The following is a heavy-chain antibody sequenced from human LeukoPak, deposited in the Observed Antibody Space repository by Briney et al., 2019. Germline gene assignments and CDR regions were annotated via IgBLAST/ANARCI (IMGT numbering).Heavy chain of an antibody. D-gene: IGHD2-2*02. V-gene: IGHV1-18*04. CDR1: GYTFTSYG. CDR3: ARLYCSSTSCYISGWFDP. J-gene: IGHJ5*02. CDR2: ISAYNGNT. Sequence: ASVKVSCKASGYTFTSYGISWVRQAPGQGLEWMGWISAYNGNTNYAQKLQGRVTMTTDTSTSTAYMELRSLRSDDTAVYYCARLYCSSTSCYISGWFDPCGQGTLVTVSS.